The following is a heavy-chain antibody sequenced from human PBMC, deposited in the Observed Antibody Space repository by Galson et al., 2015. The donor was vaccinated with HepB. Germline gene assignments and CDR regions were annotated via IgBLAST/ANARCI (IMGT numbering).Heavy chain of an antibody. D-gene: IGHD3-3*01. V-gene: IGHV3-7*01. CDR2: INQDGSEK. Sequence: SLRLSCAASGNTFSRYWMSWVRQAPGKGPEWVANINQDGSEKYYVDSVKGRFTISRDNAKESLYLQMNSLRADDTAVYYCARDPAYDFWTGYYSSYYYHCMDVWGKGTTVTVSS. J-gene: IGHJ6*03. CDR1: GNTFSRYW. CDR3: ARDPAYDFWTGYYSSYYYHCMDV.